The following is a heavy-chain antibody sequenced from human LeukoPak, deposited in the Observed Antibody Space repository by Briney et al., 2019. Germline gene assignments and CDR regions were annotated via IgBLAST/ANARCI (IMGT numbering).Heavy chain of an antibody. CDR3: AKDPRVVWNDDYYYYGMDV. J-gene: IGHJ6*04. D-gene: IGHD1-1*01. CDR2: ISYDGSNK. V-gene: IGHV3-30*04. CDR1: GFTFSSYA. Sequence: GRSLRLSCAASGFTFSSYAMHWVRQAPGKGLEWVAVISYDGSNKYYADSVKGRFTISRDNSKNTLYLQMNSLRAEDTAVYYCAKDPRVVWNDDYYYYGMDVWGKGTTVTVSS.